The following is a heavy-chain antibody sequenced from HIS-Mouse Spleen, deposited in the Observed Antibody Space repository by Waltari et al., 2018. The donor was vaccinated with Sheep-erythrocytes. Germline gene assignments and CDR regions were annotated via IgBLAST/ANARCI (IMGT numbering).Heavy chain of an antibody. J-gene: IGHJ3*02. Sequence: EVQLVESGGGLVKPGGSLRRSCAAPGFTFGSDMMNWVRQAPGKGLEWVSSISSSSSYIYYADSVKGRFTISRDNAKNSLYLQMNSLRAEDTAVYYCARDTGTDAFDIWGQGTMVTVSS. V-gene: IGHV3-21*01. CDR1: GFTFGSDM. D-gene: IGHD1-1*01. CDR3: ARDTGTDAFDI. CDR2: ISSSSSYI.